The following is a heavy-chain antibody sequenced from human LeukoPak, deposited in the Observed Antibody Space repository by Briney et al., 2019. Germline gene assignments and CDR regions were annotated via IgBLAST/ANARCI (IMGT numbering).Heavy chain of an antibody. D-gene: IGHD1-26*01. CDR2: ISSSSSYI. CDR3: ARDPSGSSSY. V-gene: IGHV3-21*01. J-gene: IGHJ4*02. Sequence: RGSLRLSCGASGFTFSSYSMNWVRQAPGKGLEWVSSISSSSSYIYYADSVKGRFTISRDNAKNSLYLQMNSLRAEDTAVYYCARDPSGSSSYWGQGTLVTVSS. CDR1: GFTFSSYS.